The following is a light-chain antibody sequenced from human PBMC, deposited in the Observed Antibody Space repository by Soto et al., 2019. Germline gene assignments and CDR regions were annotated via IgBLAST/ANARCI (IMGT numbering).Light chain of an antibody. J-gene: IGKJ2*01. V-gene: IGKV4-1*01. CDR2: WAS. Sequence: DIVMTQSPDSLAVSLGERATFNCKSSQTLLYSSNNKNYLAWYQQKPGQPPKVIIYWASTRNSGVPDRFSGSGSGAYFSLPISSLQAEDVAVYYCQQYYSTPYTFGQGTKVDIK. CDR3: QQYYSTPYT. CDR1: QTLLYSSNNKNY.